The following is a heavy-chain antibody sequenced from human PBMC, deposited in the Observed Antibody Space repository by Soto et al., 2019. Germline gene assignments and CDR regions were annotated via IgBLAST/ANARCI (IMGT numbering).Heavy chain of an antibody. V-gene: IGHV1-8*01. CDR3: ARGTHNYDYIWGSYRRTFDY. D-gene: IGHD3-16*02. CDR2: MNPNSGNT. Sequence: ASVKVSCKASGYTFTSYDINWVRQATGQGLEWMGWMNPNSGNTGYAQKFQGRVTMTRNTSISTAYMELSSLRSEDTAVYYCARGTHNYDYIWGSYRRTFDYWGQGTLVTSPQ. CDR1: GYTFTSYD. J-gene: IGHJ4*02.